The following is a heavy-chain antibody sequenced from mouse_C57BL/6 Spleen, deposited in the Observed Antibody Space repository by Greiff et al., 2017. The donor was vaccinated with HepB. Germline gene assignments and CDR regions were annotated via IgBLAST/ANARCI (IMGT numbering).Heavy chain of an antibody. J-gene: IGHJ4*01. CDR3: ARSSLYYYGSSPYYYAMDY. Sequence: EVQLFYSFLFLFNPLFSLKLSFSSSVFTFIDYLIHCFLQAPYKGLYWVAYISSFISTIYYADTVKGRFTISRDNAKNTLFLQMTSLRSEDTAMYYCARSSLYYYGSSPYYYAMDYWGQGTSVTVSS. D-gene: IGHD1-1*01. V-gene: IGHV5-17*01. CDR2: ISSFISTI. CDR1: VFTFIDYL.